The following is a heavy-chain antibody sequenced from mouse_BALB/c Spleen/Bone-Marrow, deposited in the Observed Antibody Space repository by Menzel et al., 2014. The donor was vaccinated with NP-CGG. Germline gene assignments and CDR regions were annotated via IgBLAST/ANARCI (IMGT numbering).Heavy chain of an antibody. CDR2: IDPANVNT. Sequence: VQLQQSGAELVKPGASVKLSCTASGFNIKNTYIHWVKQRPEQGLEWTGRIDPANVNTKYDPKFQGKATITADTSSNTAYLQLSSLTSEDTAVYYCATYYYGSSLFAYWGQGTLVTVSA. CDR3: ATYYYGSSLFAY. J-gene: IGHJ3*01. V-gene: IGHV14-3*02. CDR1: GFNIKNTY. D-gene: IGHD1-1*01.